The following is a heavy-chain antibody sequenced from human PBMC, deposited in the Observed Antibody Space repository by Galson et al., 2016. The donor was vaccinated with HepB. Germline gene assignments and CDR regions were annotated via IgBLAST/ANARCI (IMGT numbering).Heavy chain of an antibody. J-gene: IGHJ5*02. CDR2: ISYDGSTK. CDR3: ARAFKSGELRRSIVAVGTHRFDP. D-gene: IGHD6-13*01. V-gene: IGHV3-30-3*01. CDR1: GFTFSLCA. Sequence: SLRLSCAASGFTFSLCAMHWVRQAPGKGLEWVAVISYDGSTKYVDSVKGRFTISRANSKNTLYLQMNSLRAEDTAVYYGARAFKSGELRRSIVAVGTHRFDPWGQGTLVTVSS.